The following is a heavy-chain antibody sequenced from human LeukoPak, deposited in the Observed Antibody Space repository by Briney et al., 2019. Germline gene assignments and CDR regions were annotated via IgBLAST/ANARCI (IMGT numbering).Heavy chain of an antibody. J-gene: IGHJ6*03. Sequence: GASVKVSCKASGYTFTSYGISWVRQAPGQGLEWMGGIIPIFTTTDYAQNFQGRVRITTDESTSTVYMELSSLRSEDTAVYYCARAHWGYGDHHSDYYNYYLDGWGTGTTVTVSS. V-gene: IGHV1-69*05. CDR2: IIPIFTTT. CDR1: GYTFTSYG. D-gene: IGHD4-17*01. CDR3: ARAHWGYGDHHSDYYNYYLDG.